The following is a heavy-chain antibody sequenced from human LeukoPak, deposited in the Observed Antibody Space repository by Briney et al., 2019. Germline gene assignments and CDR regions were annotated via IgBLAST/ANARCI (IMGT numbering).Heavy chain of an antibody. CDR1: GFTFSTFW. CDR3: AELGITMIGGV. Sequence: GGSLRLSCTASGFTFSTFWMSWVRQAPGKGLEWVANINQGGSEKYSVDSVKGRFTISRDNAKNSLFLQMNSLRAEDTAVYYCAELGITMIGGVWGKGTTVTISS. D-gene: IGHD3-10*02. J-gene: IGHJ6*04. CDR2: INQGGSEK. V-gene: IGHV3-7*01.